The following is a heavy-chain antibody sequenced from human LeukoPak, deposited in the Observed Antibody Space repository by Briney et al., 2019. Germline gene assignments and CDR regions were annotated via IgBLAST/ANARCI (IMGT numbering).Heavy chain of an antibody. Sequence: PSETLSLTCTVSGGSISSYYWSWIRQPPGKGLEWIGYIYYSGSTNYNPSLKSRVTISVDTSKSQFSLKLSSVTAADTAVYYCARRSGHGGGMDVWGQGTTVTVSS. D-gene: IGHD4-23*01. CDR2: IYYSGST. CDR1: GGSISSYY. V-gene: IGHV4-59*08. J-gene: IGHJ6*02. CDR3: ARRSGHGGGMDV.